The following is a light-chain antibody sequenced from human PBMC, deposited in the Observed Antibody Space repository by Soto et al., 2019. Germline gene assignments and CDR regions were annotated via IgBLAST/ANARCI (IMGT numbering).Light chain of an antibody. V-gene: IGLV1-36*01. CDR1: SSNIGNNA. Sequence: QSMLTQPPSVSAAPRQRVTISCSGSSSNIGNNAVNWYQQVPGQAPKLLVHFDDRVASGVSDRFSGSKSGTSASLAISELQSEDEADYYCASWDDSLNGPLFGGGTKLTVL. CDR2: FDD. J-gene: IGLJ3*02. CDR3: ASWDDSLNGPL.